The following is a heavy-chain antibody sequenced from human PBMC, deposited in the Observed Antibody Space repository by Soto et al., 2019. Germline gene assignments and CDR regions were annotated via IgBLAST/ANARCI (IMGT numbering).Heavy chain of an antibody. D-gene: IGHD3-3*01. J-gene: IGHJ4*02. CDR2: ISPNSGRP. CDR1: GYTFTKYD. Sequence: QVQLVQYGAEVKRPGASVTVSCKASGYTFTKYDISWVRQAPGQGLEWLGLISPNSGRPSYAKKFEGRVTMTTDTSTTTAYLELRSLRSDDTAVYYCVRQYYDFWTDYPDFDYWGQGTLVTVSS. CDR3: VRQYYDFWTDYPDFDY. V-gene: IGHV1-18*04.